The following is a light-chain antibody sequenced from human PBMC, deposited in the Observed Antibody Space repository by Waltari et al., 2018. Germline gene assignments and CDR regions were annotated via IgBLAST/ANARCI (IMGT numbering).Light chain of an antibody. CDR1: SNNVGNQR. J-gene: IGLJ3*02. V-gene: IGLV10-54*04. CDR3: SAWDSNLNAWV. CDR2: RNN. Sequence: QAGLTQQPSVCKDLRQTDTLTCTGKSNNVGNQRAAWLQQYQGHPPKPLFYRNNNRPSGISARFSASRSANTASLTITGLQTEDEADYYCSAWDSNLNAWVFGGGTKLTVL.